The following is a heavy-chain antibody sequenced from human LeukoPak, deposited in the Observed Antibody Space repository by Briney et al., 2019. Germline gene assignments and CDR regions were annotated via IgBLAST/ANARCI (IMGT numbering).Heavy chain of an antibody. V-gene: IGHV3-7*01. CDR2: IKQDGTEK. Sequence: GGSLRLSCAASGFTFTKFWMNWVRHTPGKGLEWVASIKQDGTEKYYADSVKGRFTISRDNGKNSLYLQMSSLRAEDTAIYYCATQSYYYDSSGYYTTWGEATLVTVSS. J-gene: IGHJ4*02. CDR1: GFTFTKFW. CDR3: ATQSYYYDSSGYYTT. D-gene: IGHD3-22*01.